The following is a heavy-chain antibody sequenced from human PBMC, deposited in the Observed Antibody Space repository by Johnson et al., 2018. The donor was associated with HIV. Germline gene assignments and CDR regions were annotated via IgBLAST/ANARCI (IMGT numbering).Heavy chain of an antibody. CDR2: ISYDGIKT. J-gene: IGHJ3*02. V-gene: IGHV3-30*03. Sequence: QVQLVESGGGVVQPGRSLRLSCTVSGIIFSHYGMHWVRQAPGKGLEWVALISYDGIKTYYVDSVKARFTISRDDARNTLYLQMNSLRAEDTAVYYCASLSSSGAFDIWGQGTMVTVSS. D-gene: IGHD6-6*01. CDR3: ASLSSSGAFDI. CDR1: GIIFSHYG.